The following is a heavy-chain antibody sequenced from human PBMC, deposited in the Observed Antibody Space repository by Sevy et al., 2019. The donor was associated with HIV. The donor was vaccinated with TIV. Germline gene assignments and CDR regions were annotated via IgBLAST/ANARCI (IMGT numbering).Heavy chain of an antibody. D-gene: IGHD2-15*01. J-gene: IGHJ4*02. V-gene: IGHV3-48*02. CDR1: GFNFRNYS. CDR3: ARPYCSGDDCYSELDY. Sequence: GGSLRLSCAASGFNFRNYSMTWVRQAPGKGLDWVSYISSGSGTIHYADSVKGRFTISRDKAKNSLFLQMNSLRDEDTAIYYCARPYCSGDDCYSELDYWGQGILVTVSS. CDR2: ISSGSGTI.